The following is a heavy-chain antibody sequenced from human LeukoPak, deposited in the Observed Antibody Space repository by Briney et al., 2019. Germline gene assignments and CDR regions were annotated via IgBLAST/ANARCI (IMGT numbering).Heavy chain of an antibody. V-gene: IGHV3-30*18. CDR3: AKSGYHGSSGYN. J-gene: IGHJ4*02. D-gene: IGHD3-22*01. CDR2: ISYDGSNK. Sequence: GGSLRLSCAASGFTFSSYGMHWFRQAPGKGLEWVAVISYDGSNKYYADSVKGRFTISRDNSKNTLYLQMNSLRAEDTAVYYCAKSGYHGSSGYNWGQGTLVTVSS. CDR1: GFTFSSYG.